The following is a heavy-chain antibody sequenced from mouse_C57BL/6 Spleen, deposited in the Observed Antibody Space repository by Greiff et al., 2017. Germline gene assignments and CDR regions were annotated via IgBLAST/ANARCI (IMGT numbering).Heavy chain of an antibody. Sequence: EVQLQQSGPELVKPGASVKIPCKASGYTFTDYNMDWVKQSHGKSLEWIGDINPNNGGTIYNQKFKGKATLTVDKSSSTAYMELRSLTSEDTAVYYCARWLPYYGRYYFDYWGQGTTLTVSS. CDR3: ARWLPYYGRYYFDY. CDR1: GYTFTDYN. V-gene: IGHV1-18*01. CDR2: INPNNGGT. J-gene: IGHJ2*01. D-gene: IGHD2-10*01.